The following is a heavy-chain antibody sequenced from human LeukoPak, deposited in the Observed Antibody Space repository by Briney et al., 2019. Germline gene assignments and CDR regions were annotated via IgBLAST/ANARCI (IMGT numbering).Heavy chain of an antibody. V-gene: IGHV1-18*01. J-gene: IGHJ4*02. D-gene: IGHD3-22*01. Sequence: ASVKVCCKASGYTLTSYGIGWVRQAPGQGLEWRGWISACNGNTNYAQKLHGRLTTPTATSPSTAYTELRSLRSDDTAVYYCARARRYYDSSGPYFDYWGQGTLVTVSS. CDR3: ARARRYYDSSGPYFDY. CDR2: ISACNGNT. CDR1: GYTLTSYG.